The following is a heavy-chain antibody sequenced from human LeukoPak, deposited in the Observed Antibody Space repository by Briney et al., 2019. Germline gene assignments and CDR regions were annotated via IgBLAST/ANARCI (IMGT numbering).Heavy chain of an antibody. V-gene: IGHV3-74*03. CDR1: GFSFTNYW. Sequence: PGGSLRLSCAVSGFSFTNYWMHWVRQDPGKGLVWVSYISSDGSVTKYADSVKGRFTISRDNAVNTLYLQMNSLRVEDTAVYYCVRGSLRLPRSTHDYWGQGTLVTVSS. D-gene: IGHD2-21*02. J-gene: IGHJ4*02. CDR3: VRGSLRLPRSTHDY. CDR2: ISSDGSVT.